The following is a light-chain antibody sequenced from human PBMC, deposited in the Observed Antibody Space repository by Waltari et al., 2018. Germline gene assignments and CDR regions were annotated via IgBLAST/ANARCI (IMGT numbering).Light chain of an antibody. V-gene: IGKV3-20*01. CDR2: GAS. CDR1: KSVSSSH. J-gene: IGKJ4*01. Sequence: EIVLTQSPGTLSLSPGERATLSCRATKSVSSSHLAWYQQKPGQAPRLLISGASSRATGIPDRFSASGSGTDFTLTISRLEPEDFAVYYCQQYGSSPLTFGGGTKVEIK. CDR3: QQYGSSPLT.